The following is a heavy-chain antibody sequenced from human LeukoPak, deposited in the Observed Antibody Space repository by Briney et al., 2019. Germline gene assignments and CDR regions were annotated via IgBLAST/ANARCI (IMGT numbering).Heavy chain of an antibody. J-gene: IGHJ6*03. CDR3: ARGYCSGGSCYSPLGYMDV. Sequence: GGSLRLSCAASGFTFNSYAMYWVRQAPGKGLEWVSSISSSSSYIYYADSVKGRFTISRDNAKNSLYLQMNSLRAEDTAVYYCARGYCSGGSCYSPLGYMDVWGKGTTVTVPS. CDR1: GFTFNSYA. CDR2: ISSSSSYI. V-gene: IGHV3-21*01. D-gene: IGHD2-15*01.